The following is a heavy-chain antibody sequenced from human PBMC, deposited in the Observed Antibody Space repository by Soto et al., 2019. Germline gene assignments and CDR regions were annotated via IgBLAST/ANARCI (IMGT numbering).Heavy chain of an antibody. D-gene: IGHD2-8*02. CDR1: GFTFSSYG. CDR3: AKATATGGGAFDI. Sequence: QSGGSLRLSCAASGFTFSSYGMHWVRQAPGKGLEWVAVISYDGSNKYYADSVKGRFTISRDSSQNTVYLQMNSLTAGDTALYYCAKATATGGGAFDICGQGTMVTVSS. V-gene: IGHV3-30*18. CDR2: ISYDGSNK. J-gene: IGHJ3*02.